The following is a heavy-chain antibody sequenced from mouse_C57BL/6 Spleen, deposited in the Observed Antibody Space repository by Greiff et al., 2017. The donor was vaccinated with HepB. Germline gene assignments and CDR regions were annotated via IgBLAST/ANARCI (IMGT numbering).Heavy chain of an antibody. CDR3: ARDAPTTVVARWYFDV. V-gene: IGHV7-1*01. J-gene: IGHJ1*03. D-gene: IGHD1-1*01. Sequence: EVKLMESGGGLVQSGRSLRLSCATSGFTFSDFYMEWVRQAPGKGLEWIAASRNKANDYTTEYSASVKGRFIVSRDTSQSILYLQMNALRAEDTAIYYCARDAPTTVVARWYFDVWGTGTTVTVSS. CDR2: SRNKANDYTT. CDR1: GFTFSDFY.